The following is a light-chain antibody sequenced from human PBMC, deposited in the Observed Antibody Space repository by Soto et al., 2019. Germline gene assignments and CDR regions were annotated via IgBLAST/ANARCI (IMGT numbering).Light chain of an antibody. V-gene: IGKV1-5*03. Sequence: IQLTQSPSTLSASVGDRVTITCRASQSVQTWLAWFQQKPGKAPKLLIYKATTLETGVPSRFSGSGSETEFTRTISSLQPDDLGTYYCQQYNNYFTFGQGTKVDIK. CDR2: KAT. CDR1: QSVQTW. CDR3: QQYNNYFT. J-gene: IGKJ1*01.